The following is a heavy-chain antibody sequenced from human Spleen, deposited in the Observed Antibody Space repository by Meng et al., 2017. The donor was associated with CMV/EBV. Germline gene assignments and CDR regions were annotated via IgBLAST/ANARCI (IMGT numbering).Heavy chain of an antibody. CDR2: IYPGDSDT. Sequence: GGSLKISCKGSGSSFTTYWIGWVRQMPGKGLEWMGIIYPGDSDTRYSLSFQGQVTISADKSISTAYLQWSSLKATDSATYYCARRGYCSSTSCYYFDYWGQGTLVTVSS. J-gene: IGHJ4*02. CDR3: ARRGYCSSTSCYYFDY. D-gene: IGHD2-2*01. CDR1: GSSFTTYW. V-gene: IGHV5-51*01.